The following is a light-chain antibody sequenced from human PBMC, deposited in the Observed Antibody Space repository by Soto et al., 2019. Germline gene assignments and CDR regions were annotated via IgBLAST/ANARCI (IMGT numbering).Light chain of an antibody. CDR2: GAS. CDR3: QQYGSSPLT. Sequence: EIVFTQSPGTLSMSPGERATLSCSASQSVGSNYLAWYQQKPGQAPRLLIYGASSRATGIPDRFSGSGSGTDFTLTISRLEPEDFAVYFCQQYGSSPLTFGGGTKVDIK. V-gene: IGKV3-20*01. CDR1: QSVGSNY. J-gene: IGKJ4*01.